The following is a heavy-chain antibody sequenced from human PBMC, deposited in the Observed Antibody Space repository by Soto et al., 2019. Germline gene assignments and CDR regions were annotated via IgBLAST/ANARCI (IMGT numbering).Heavy chain of an antibody. V-gene: IGHV3-23*01. CDR1: GFTFSSYA. CDR2: ISGSGGST. D-gene: IGHD5-18*01. J-gene: IGHJ6*02. Sequence: EVQLLESGGGLVQPGGSLRLSCAASGFTFSSYAMSWVRQAPGKGLEWVSGISGSGGSTYYADSVKGRFTISSDNSKNTLYLQTNSLRAEDTAVCYCAKERGDNYGYDAMDVWGQGTRVTVSS. CDR3: AKERGDNYGYDAMDV.